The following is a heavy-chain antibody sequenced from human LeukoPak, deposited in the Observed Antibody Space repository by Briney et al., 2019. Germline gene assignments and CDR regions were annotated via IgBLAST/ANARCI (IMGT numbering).Heavy chain of an antibody. Sequence: GGSLRLSCAASGFTFSSYSMTWVRQAPGKGLEWVSSISSTTSYIYYADSVKGRFTISRDNAKNSLYLQMNSLSAEDTAVYYCARGGVLSSSGSFDYWGQGTLVTVSS. V-gene: IGHV3-21*01. CDR1: GFTFSSYS. D-gene: IGHD6-19*01. CDR3: ARGGVLSSSGSFDY. J-gene: IGHJ4*02. CDR2: ISSTTSYI.